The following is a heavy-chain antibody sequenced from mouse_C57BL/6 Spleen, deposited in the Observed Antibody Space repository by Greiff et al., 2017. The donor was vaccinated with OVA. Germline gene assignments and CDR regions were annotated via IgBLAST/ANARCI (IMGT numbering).Heavy chain of an antibody. Sequence: VQLQQPGAELVKPGASVKVSCKASGYTFTSYWMHWVKQRPGQGLEWIGRIHPSDSDTNYNQKFKGKATLTVDKSSSTAYMQLSSLTSEDSAVYYRAMTYYGSSYGYFDDWGTGTTVTVSS. CDR2: IHPSDSDT. D-gene: IGHD1-1*01. V-gene: IGHV1-74*01. CDR1: GYTFTSYW. J-gene: IGHJ1*03. CDR3: AMTYYGSSYGYFDD.